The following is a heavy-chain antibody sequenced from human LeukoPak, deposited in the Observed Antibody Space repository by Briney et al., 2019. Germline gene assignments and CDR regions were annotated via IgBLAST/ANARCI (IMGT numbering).Heavy chain of an antibody. D-gene: IGHD5-18*01. Sequence: WINPNSGGTNYAQKFQGRVTMTRDTSISTAYMELSRLRSDDTAVYYCAREDTAMVMVWFDPWGQGTLVTVSS. J-gene: IGHJ5*02. CDR2: INPNSGGT. V-gene: IGHV1-2*02. CDR3: AREDTAMVMVWFDP.